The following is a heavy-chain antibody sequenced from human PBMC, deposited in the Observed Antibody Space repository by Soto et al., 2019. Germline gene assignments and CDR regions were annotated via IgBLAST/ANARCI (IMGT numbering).Heavy chain of an antibody. CDR3: AKKGYRGITIFRVPSATLYYFDY. CDR1: GFTFSSYA. V-gene: IGHV3-23*01. D-gene: IGHD3-3*01. Sequence: PGGSLRLSCAASGFTFSSYAMSWVRQAPGKGLEWVSAISGSGGSTYYADSVKGRFTISRDNSKNTLYLQMNSLRAEDTAVYYCAKKGYRGITIFRVPSATLYYFDYLGNGPLGTVS. CDR2: ISGSGGST. J-gene: IGHJ4*01.